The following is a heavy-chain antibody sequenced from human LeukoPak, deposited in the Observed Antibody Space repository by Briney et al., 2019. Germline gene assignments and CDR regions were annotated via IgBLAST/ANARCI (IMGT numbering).Heavy chain of an antibody. J-gene: IGHJ4*02. V-gene: IGHV3-7*03. CDR3: ARLVVPPGNRGWYYEH. D-gene: IGHD2-2*01. CDR1: GFIFSNYW. Sequence: PGGSRRLSCAASGFIFSNYWMAWVRQGPGEGPEWVANINQRGSEKYYVDSVRGRFTISRDNAKNSLDLQMNSLRVEDTAIYYCARLVVPPGNRGWYYEHWGQGTLVTVSS. CDR2: INQRGSEK.